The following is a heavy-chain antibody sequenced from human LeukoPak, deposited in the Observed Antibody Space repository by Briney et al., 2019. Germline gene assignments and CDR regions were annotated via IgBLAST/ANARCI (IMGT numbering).Heavy chain of an antibody. CDR3: ARYVVYGSGKYYFDY. D-gene: IGHD3-10*01. Sequence: PSETVSLTCSVSGGSISSYYWSWIRQPPGKGLEWIGYIYYSGITNYNPSLKSRVTISVDTSKNQFSLKLSSVTAADTAVYYCARYVVYGSGKYYFDYWGQGTLVTVSS. CDR2: IYYSGIT. V-gene: IGHV4-59*01. J-gene: IGHJ4*02. CDR1: GGSISSYY.